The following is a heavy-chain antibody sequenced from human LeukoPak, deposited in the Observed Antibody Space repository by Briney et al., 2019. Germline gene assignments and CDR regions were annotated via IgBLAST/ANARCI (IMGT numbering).Heavy chain of an antibody. Sequence: PGGSLRLSCTASGFTFGDYAMSWVRQAPGKGLEWVGFIRSKGYGGTTEHAASVKGRFTISRDDSKSIAYLQMNSLKPEITAVYYCTRISVVPAAHDAFDIWGQGTMVTVSS. CDR2: IRSKGYGGTT. V-gene: IGHV3-49*04. J-gene: IGHJ3*02. CDR1: GFTFGDYA. D-gene: IGHD2-2*01. CDR3: TRISVVPAAHDAFDI.